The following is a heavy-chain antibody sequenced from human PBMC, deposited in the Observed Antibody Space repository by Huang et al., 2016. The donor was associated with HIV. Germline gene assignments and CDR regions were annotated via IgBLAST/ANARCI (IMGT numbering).Heavy chain of an antibody. V-gene: IGHV4-39*01. J-gene: IGHJ5*02. CDR3: AAHGRIVGIPAAPLRFDP. Sequence: QLQLQESGQGLVKPSETLSLTCTVPGGSISSSSYYWGWIRPPPGKGLEWIGSIYQSGTPYYNPSLKRRVTRPVDTSRTQFSLKLSSVTAADTAVYYCAAHGRIVGIPAAPLRFDPWGQGTLVTISS. D-gene: IGHD6-13*01. CDR1: GGSISSSSYY. CDR2: IYQSGTP.